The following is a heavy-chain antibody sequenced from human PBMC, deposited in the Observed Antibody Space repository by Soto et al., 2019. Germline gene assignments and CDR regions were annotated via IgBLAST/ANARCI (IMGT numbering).Heavy chain of an antibody. CDR1: GGSISSGGYY. D-gene: IGHD5-18*01. CDR2: IYYSGNT. Sequence: SETLSLTCTVSGGSISSGGYYWSWIRQHPGKGLEWIGYIYYSGNTYYNPSLKSRVAMSVDTSKNQFSLKLSSVTAADTAVYYFARDSAGTAMTFDYWGQGTLVTVSS. CDR3: ARDSAGTAMTFDY. V-gene: IGHV4-31*03. J-gene: IGHJ4*02.